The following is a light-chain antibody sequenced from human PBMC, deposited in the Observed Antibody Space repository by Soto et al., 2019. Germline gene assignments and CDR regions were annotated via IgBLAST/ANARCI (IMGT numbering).Light chain of an antibody. V-gene: IGKV1-9*01. CDR1: QGIFSY. Sequence: IHLSQSSSFLSASVGDSVTITCRASQGIFSYLAWYQQKPGKAPELLIYGASTLQSGVPSRFSGRGSGKEFTLTISNLQAEDVATYFCQQLNNYPPTFGQGTRLEI. J-gene: IGKJ5*01. CDR2: GAS. CDR3: QQLNNYPPT.